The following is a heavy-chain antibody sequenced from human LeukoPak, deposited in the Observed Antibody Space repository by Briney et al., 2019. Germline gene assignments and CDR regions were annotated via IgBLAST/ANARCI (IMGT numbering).Heavy chain of an antibody. J-gene: IGHJ6*03. CDR2: IRYDGSNK. Sequence: GGSLRLSCAASGFTFSSYGMHWVRQAPGKGLEWVAFIRYDGSNKYYADSVKGRFTISRDNSKNTLYLQMNSLRAEDTAVYYCAKDEEGTVTTLSYMDVWGKGTTVTVSS. CDR3: AKDEEGTVTTLSYMDV. CDR1: GFTFSSYG. V-gene: IGHV3-30*02. D-gene: IGHD4-11*01.